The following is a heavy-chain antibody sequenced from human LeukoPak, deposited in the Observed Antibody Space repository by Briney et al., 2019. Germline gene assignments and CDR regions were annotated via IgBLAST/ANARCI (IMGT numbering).Heavy chain of an antibody. Sequence: GGSLTLSCAASGFTFSYYGMNWVRQAPGKGLEWVSGVTGSGTSTYYADSVRGRFTIPRDNSKNTLYLQMNSLRVEDTAVYYCTTDPLNYYDSSGYYQYYYYYMDVWGKGTTVTVSS. CDR3: TTDPLNYYDSSGYYQYYYYYMDV. V-gene: IGHV3-23*01. CDR1: GFTFSYYG. CDR2: VTGSGTST. J-gene: IGHJ6*03. D-gene: IGHD3-22*01.